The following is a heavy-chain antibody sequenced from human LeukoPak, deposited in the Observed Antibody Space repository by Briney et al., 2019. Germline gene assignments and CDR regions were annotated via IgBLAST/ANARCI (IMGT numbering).Heavy chain of an antibody. CDR2: INPSGGST. Sequence: GASVKVSCKASGYTFTSYYMHWVRQPPGQGLEWMGIINPSGGSTSYAQKFQGRVTMTRDTSTSTVYMELSSLRSEDTAVYYCARDLDCSSTSCYGGFDPWGQGTLVTVSS. CDR3: ARDLDCSSTSCYGGFDP. CDR1: GYTFTSYY. D-gene: IGHD2-2*01. J-gene: IGHJ5*02. V-gene: IGHV1-46*01.